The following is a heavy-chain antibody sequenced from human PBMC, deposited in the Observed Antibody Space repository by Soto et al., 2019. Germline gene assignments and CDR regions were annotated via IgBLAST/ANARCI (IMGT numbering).Heavy chain of an antibody. CDR1: GFTFSSYW. D-gene: IGHD3-22*01. J-gene: IGHJ3*02. CDR2: IKQDGSEK. Sequence: GSLRLSCAASGFTFSSYWMSWVRQAPGKGLEWVANIKQDGSEKYYVDSVKGRFTISRDNAKNSLYLQMNSLRAEDTAVYYCARGMYYYDSSGYYKEDDAFDIWGQGT. V-gene: IGHV3-7*05. CDR3: ARGMYYYDSSGYYKEDDAFDI.